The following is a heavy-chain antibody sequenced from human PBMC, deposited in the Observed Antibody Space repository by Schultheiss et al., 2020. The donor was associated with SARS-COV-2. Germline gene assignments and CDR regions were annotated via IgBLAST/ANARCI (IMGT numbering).Heavy chain of an antibody. J-gene: IGHJ4*02. V-gene: IGHV3-15*01. CDR3: ASRIYVDTAMVTWHYFDY. CDR2: IKSKTDGGTT. D-gene: IGHD5-18*01. Sequence: GGSLRLSCAASGFTFSNAWMSWVRQAPGKGLEWVGRIKSKTDGGTTDYAAPLKGRFTISRDDSKNTLYLQMNSLKTEDTAVYYCASRIYVDTAMVTWHYFDYWGQGTLVTVSS. CDR1: GFTFSNAW.